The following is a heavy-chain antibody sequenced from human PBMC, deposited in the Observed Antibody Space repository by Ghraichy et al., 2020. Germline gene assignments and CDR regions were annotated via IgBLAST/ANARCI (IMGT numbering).Heavy chain of an antibody. J-gene: IGHJ5*02. CDR1: GFTFDDYA. V-gene: IGHV3-9*01. Sequence: GGSLRLSCAASGFTFDDYAMHWVRQAPGKGLEWVSGISWNSGSIGYADSVKGRFTISRDNAKNSLYLQMNSLRAEDTALYYCAKGRLLEDYNWFDPWGQGTLVTVSS. CDR2: ISWNSGSI. D-gene: IGHD3-3*01. CDR3: AKGRLLEDYNWFDP.